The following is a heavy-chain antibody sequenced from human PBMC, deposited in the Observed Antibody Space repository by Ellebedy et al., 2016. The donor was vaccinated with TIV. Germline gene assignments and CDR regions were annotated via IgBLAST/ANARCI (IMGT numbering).Heavy chain of an antibody. CDR1: GFTFSNYA. J-gene: IGHJ6*02. D-gene: IGHD2-15*01. Sequence: GESLKISCAASGFTFSNYAMNWVRQAPGKGPEWVSVTSGSSDNRDYADSVKGRFTISRDNSQNTLYLQMNSLRAEDTAVYYCAKGRGGSSYSSLDVWGQGTTVTVSS. CDR3: AKGRGGSSYSSLDV. CDR2: TSGSSDNR. V-gene: IGHV3-23*01.